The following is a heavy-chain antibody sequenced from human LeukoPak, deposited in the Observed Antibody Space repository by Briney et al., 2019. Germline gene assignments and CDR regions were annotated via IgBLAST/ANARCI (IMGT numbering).Heavy chain of an antibody. CDR1: GFTFSNYA. J-gene: IGHJ6*03. D-gene: IGHD3-10*01. CDR3: AKRFDGYYMDV. Sequence: PGGSLRLSCAVSGFTFSNYAMSWVRQAPGKGLEWVSAITGNSGSTYYTDSVKGRFTISRDNSRNTLYLEMNSLRAEDTAVYYCAKRFDGYYMDVWGKGTTVTVSS. CDR2: ITGNSGST. V-gene: IGHV3-23*01.